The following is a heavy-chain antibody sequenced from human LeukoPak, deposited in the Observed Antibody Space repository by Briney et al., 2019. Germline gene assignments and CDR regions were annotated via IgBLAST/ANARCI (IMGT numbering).Heavy chain of an antibody. CDR2: IRSKAYGGTT. CDR3: TGVPTAGYSSGWTDY. J-gene: IGHJ4*02. D-gene: IGHD6-19*01. Sequence: PGGSLRLSCTASGSTFGDYAMSWVRQAPGKGLEWVGFIRSKAYGGTTEYAASVKGRFTISRDDSKSIAYLQMNSLKTEDTAVYYCTGVPTAGYSSGWTDYWGQGTLVTVSS. V-gene: IGHV3-49*04. CDR1: GSTFGDYA.